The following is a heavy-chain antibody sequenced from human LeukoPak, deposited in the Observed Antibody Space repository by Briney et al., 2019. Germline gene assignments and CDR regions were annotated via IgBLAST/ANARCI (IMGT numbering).Heavy chain of an antibody. CDR1: GVSISTYY. D-gene: IGHD6-13*01. V-gene: IGHV4-59*04. Sequence: PSETLSLTCTVSGVSISTYYWSWIRQPPGKGLEWIGYIYHSGSTYYNPSLKSRVTISVDTSKNQFSLKLSSVTAADTAVYYCARGGGIAAAGTGWYFDLWGRGTLVTVSS. J-gene: IGHJ2*01. CDR2: IYHSGST. CDR3: ARGGGIAAAGTGWYFDL.